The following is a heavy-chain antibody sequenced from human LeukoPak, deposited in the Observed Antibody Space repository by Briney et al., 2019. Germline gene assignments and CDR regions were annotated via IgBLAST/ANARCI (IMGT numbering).Heavy chain of an antibody. CDR1: GGTFSSYA. CDR2: IIPIFGTA. D-gene: IGHD6-19*01. Sequence: WASVKVSCTASGGTFSSYAISWVRQAPGQGLEWMGGIIPIFGTANYAQKFQGRVTITADESTSTAYMELSSLRSEDTAVYYCARSYSSGWFFDYWGQGTLVTVSS. V-gene: IGHV1-69*01. CDR3: ARSYSSGWFFDY. J-gene: IGHJ4*02.